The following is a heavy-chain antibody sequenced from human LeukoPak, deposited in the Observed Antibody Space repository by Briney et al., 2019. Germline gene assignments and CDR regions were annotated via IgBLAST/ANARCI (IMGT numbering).Heavy chain of an antibody. CDR1: GFTFSSYG. Sequence: GGSLRLSCAASGFTFSSYGMHWVRQAPGKGLEWVAVIWYDGSNKYYADSVKGRFTISRDNSKNTLYLQMNSLRAEDTAVYYCARDFSATAGLDVWGQGTTVIVSS. D-gene: IGHD1-26*01. J-gene: IGHJ6*02. CDR3: ARDFSATAGLDV. V-gene: IGHV3-33*01. CDR2: IWYDGSNK.